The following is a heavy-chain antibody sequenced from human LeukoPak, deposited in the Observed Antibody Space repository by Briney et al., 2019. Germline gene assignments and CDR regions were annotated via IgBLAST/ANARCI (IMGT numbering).Heavy chain of an antibody. D-gene: IGHD2-8*02. CDR2: IYHSGST. Sequence: SETLSLTCAVSGGPISSGAYSWSWLRQPPGKGLEWIGYIYHSGSTLYNPSIKSRVTISIDRSKNQFSLNLSSVTAADTAVYYCAAEDTGGWRFDYWGQGTLVTVSS. CDR1: GGPISSGAYS. CDR3: AAEDTGGWRFDY. J-gene: IGHJ4*02. V-gene: IGHV4-30-2*01.